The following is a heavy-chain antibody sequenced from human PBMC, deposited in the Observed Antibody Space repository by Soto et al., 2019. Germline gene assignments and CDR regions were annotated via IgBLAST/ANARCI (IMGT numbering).Heavy chain of an antibody. CDR2: IVPIFGTT. J-gene: IGHJ6*02. D-gene: IGHD6-19*01. Sequence: QVQLVQSGAEVKKPGSSVKVSCKVSGGTFSNYAIDWVRLAPGHGLEWMGGIVPIFGTTYYTQKFQGRATIIADVSTTTAYLEMRSLRSEDTAIYYCARVEAVAGLYNYHGLDVWGQGTAVTVSS. V-gene: IGHV1-69*12. CDR1: GGTFSNYA. CDR3: ARVEAVAGLYNYHGLDV.